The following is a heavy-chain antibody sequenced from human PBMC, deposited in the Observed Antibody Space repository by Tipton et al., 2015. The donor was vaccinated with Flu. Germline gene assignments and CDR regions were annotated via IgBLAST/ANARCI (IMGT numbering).Heavy chain of an antibody. Sequence: LRLSCTVSGGSISSYYWSWIRQPPGKGLEWIGYIYYSGSTNYNPSLKSRVTMSVDTSKNQFSLKLSSVTAADTAVYYCARDMGYYYDSWGQGTLVTVSS. CDR2: IYYSGST. CDR1: GGSISSYY. J-gene: IGHJ4*02. CDR3: ARDMGYYYDS. D-gene: IGHD3-22*01. V-gene: IGHV4-59*01.